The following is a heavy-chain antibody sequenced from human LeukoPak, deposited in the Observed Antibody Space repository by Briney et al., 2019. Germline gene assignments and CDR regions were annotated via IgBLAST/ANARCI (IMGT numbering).Heavy chain of an antibody. CDR1: GFTFDDYA. D-gene: IGHD1-26*01. Sequence: PGGSLRLSCAASGFTFDDYAMPWVRQAPGKGLEWVSGISWNSGSIGYADSVKGRFTISRDNAKNSLYLQMNSLRAEDTALYYCAKDIGLLGDAFDIWGQGTMVTVSS. CDR2: ISWNSGSI. V-gene: IGHV3-9*01. J-gene: IGHJ3*02. CDR3: AKDIGLLGDAFDI.